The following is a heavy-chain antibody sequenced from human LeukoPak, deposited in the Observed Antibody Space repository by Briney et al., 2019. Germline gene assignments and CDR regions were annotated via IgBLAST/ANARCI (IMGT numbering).Heavy chain of an antibody. CDR3: ARGGATPMVFRY. CDR1: GGSFSDYY. CDR2: INHSGST. V-gene: IGHV4-34*01. J-gene: IGHJ4*02. Sequence: SSETLSLTCVVYGGSFSDYYWGWIRQSPGKGLEWIGEINHSGSTKYNPSLKSRVAISIDTSKNQFSLHLTSVTAADTAVYYCARGGATPMVFRYWGRGTLVTVSS. D-gene: IGHD3-10*01.